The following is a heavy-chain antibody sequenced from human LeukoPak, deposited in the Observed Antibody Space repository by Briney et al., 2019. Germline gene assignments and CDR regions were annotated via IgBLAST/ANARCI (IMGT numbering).Heavy chain of an antibody. J-gene: IGHJ4*02. CDR1: GYRFANKW. Sequence: GESLKISFEASGYRFANKWIGWVRPMPGKGLEWMGIIYPRDSDTRYSPSFQGRVTISADKSINTAYLQWSSLEASDTAIYYCVRHNYYDTRGYYTLAYWGQGTLVTVSS. CDR2: IYPRDSDT. CDR3: VRHNYYDTRGYYTLAY. V-gene: IGHV5-51*01. D-gene: IGHD3-22*01.